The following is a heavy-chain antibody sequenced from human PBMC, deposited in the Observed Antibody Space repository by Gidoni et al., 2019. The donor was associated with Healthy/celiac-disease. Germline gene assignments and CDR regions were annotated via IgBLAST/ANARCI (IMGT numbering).Heavy chain of an antibody. Sequence: QGQLVQSGAEVKKPGASVKVSCKDAGGTFSSYAISWVRQAPGQGLEGMGGIIPIFGTATYAQKFQGRVTITADESTSTAYMELSSLRSEDTAVYYCARGRITMIVVAYAFDIWGQGTMVTVSS. V-gene: IGHV1-69*01. J-gene: IGHJ3*02. CDR3: ARGRITMIVVAYAFDI. CDR1: GGTFSSYA. CDR2: IIPIFGTA. D-gene: IGHD3-22*01.